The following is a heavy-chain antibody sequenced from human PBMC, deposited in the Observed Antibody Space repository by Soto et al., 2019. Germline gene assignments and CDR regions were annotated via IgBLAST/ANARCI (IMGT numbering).Heavy chain of an antibody. J-gene: IGHJ6*02. CDR1: GCSISSSSYF. V-gene: IGHV4-39*07. Sequence: PSGTLSLTCTVPGCSISSSSYFWGWIRQPPGKGLEWIGSIYYSGSTYYNPSLKSRVTVSVDTSKNQFSLKLSSVTAADTAVYYRAREGYSSGYYYYYGMDVWGQGTTVT. D-gene: IGHD3-22*01. CDR3: AREGYSSGYYYYYGMDV. CDR2: IYYSGST.